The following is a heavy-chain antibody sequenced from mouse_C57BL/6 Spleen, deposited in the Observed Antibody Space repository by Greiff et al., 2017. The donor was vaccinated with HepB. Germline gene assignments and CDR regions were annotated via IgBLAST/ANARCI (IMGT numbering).Heavy chain of an antibody. CDR1: GYTFTSYW. J-gene: IGHJ3*01. CDR2: INPSNGGT. D-gene: IGHD2-4*01. V-gene: IGHV1-53*01. Sequence: QVQLQQPGTELVKPGASVKLSCKASGYTFTSYWMHWVKQRPGQGLEWMGNINPSNGGTNYNEKFKSKATLTVDKSSSTAYMQLISLTSEDSAVYYCAREGVYEYGFAYWGQGTLVTVSA. CDR3: AREGVYEYGFAY.